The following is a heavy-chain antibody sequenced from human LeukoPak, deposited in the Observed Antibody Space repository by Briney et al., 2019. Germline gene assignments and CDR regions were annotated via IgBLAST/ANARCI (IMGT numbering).Heavy chain of an antibody. V-gene: IGHV4-61*08. CDR2: IYYSGST. CDR1: GGSISSGDYY. D-gene: IGHD2-15*01. Sequence: PSETLSLTCTVSGGSISSGDYYWNWIRQPPGKGLEWIGYIYYSGSTNYNPSLKSRVTISVDTSKNQFSLKLSSVTAADTAVYYCARHSVSGGSCCLEIQHWGQGTLVTVSS. CDR3: ARHSVSGGSCCLEIQH. J-gene: IGHJ1*01.